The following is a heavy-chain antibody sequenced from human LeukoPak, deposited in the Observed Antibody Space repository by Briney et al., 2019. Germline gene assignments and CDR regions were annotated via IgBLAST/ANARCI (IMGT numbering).Heavy chain of an antibody. D-gene: IGHD5-18*01. CDR3: ARTRTGYSYGHSFAY. CDR1: GFSLSTSGMC. J-gene: IGHJ4*02. CDR2: IDWDDDK. Sequence: SGPTLVNPTQTLTLTCTFSGFSLSTSGMCVSWIRQPPGKALEWLARIDWDDDKYYSTSLKTRLTISKDTSKNQVVLTMTNMDPVDTATYYCARTRTGYSYGHSFAYWGQGTLVTVSS. V-gene: IGHV2-70*11.